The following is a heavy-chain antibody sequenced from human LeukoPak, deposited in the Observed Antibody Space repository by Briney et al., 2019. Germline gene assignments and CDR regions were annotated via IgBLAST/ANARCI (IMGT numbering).Heavy chain of an antibody. D-gene: IGHD2-15*01. CDR1: GYSISSGYY. CDR2: IYHSGST. J-gene: IGHJ4*02. CDR3: ARIGGSRGY. V-gene: IGHV4-38-2*02. Sequence: SETLSLTCTVSGYSISSGYYWGWIRQPPGKGLEWIGSIYHSGSTYYNPSLKSRVTISVDKSKNQFSLKLSSVTAADTAVYYCARIGGSRGYWGQGTLDTVSS.